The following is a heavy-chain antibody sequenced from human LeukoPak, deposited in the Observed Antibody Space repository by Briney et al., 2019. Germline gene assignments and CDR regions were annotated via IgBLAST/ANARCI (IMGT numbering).Heavy chain of an antibody. J-gene: IGHJ2*01. CDR2: IYPGDSDT. Sequence: GESLKISCKGSGYSFTSYRIGWVRQMPGKGLEWMGIIYPGDSDTRYSPSFQGQVTISADKSISTAYLQWSSLKASDTAMYYCARLSYYYDSSGYYLSWYFDLWGRGTLVTVSS. D-gene: IGHD3-22*01. CDR3: ARLSYYYDSSGYYLSWYFDL. V-gene: IGHV5-51*01. CDR1: GYSFTSYR.